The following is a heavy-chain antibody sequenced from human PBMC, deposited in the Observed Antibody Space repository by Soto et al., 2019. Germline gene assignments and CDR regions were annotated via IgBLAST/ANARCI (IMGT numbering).Heavy chain of an antibody. Sequence: QVQLEQSGPEMRKPGASVKVSCKASNYTFIHYGITWVRQAPGQGLEWLGWVSPYNGDTHYAQNLQDRVAMTTDTATTTAYLELRSLRSDDTAIYYCARYAFEVAGLDYWGQGTLVTVSS. V-gene: IGHV1-18*01. D-gene: IGHD6-19*01. CDR1: NYTFIHYG. J-gene: IGHJ4*02. CDR2: VSPYNGDT. CDR3: ARYAFEVAGLDY.